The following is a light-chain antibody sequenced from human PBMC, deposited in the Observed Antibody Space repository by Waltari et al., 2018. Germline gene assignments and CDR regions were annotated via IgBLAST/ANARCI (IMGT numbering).Light chain of an antibody. CDR2: DVS. CDR1: SREIGRYDI. V-gene: IGLV2-23*02. J-gene: IGLJ3*02. CDR3: CSYAGNYIWV. Sequence: QSALTQPAPVAGSPGQSVTISCIGSSREIGRYDIVSWYQQHPGNAPKLIICDVSKRPSGVSDRFSGSKSGDTASLTISGLQFEDEADYYCCSYAGNYIWVFGGGTRLTVL.